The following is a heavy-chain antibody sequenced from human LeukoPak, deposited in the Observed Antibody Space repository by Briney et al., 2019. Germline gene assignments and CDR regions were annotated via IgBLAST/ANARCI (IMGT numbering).Heavy chain of an antibody. D-gene: IGHD3-9*01. CDR2: INPNSGGT. CDR3: AREVDILTGRNWFDP. Sequence: ASVKVSCNASGYTFTGYYMHWVRQAPGQGLEWMGWINPNSGGTNYAQKFQGRVTMTRDTSISTAYMELSRLRSDDTAVYCCAREVDILTGRNWFDPWGQGTLVTVSS. J-gene: IGHJ5*02. V-gene: IGHV1-2*02. CDR1: GYTFTGYY.